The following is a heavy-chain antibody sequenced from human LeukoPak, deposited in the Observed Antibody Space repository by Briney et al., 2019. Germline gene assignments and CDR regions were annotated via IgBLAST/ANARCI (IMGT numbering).Heavy chain of an antibody. J-gene: IGHJ4*02. CDR1: GFTFSSYG. V-gene: IGHV3-23*01. CDR3: AKWRAVAGLDY. D-gene: IGHD6-19*01. Sequence: PGGTLRLSCAASGFTFSSYGMSWVRQAPGKGLEWVSAISGSGGSTYYADSVKGRFTISRDNSKNTLYLQMDSLRAEDTAVYYCAKWRAVAGLDYWGQGTLVTVSS. CDR2: ISGSGGST.